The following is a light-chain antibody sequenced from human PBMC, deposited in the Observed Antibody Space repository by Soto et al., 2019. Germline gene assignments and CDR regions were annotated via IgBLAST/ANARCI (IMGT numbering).Light chain of an antibody. CDR2: DAS. CDR1: QSISNW. Sequence: DIQLTQSPSTLSASVGDRVTITCRASQSISNWVVWYQQKPGKAPKFLIYDASTLESGVPSRFSGSGYGTEFTLPISRLQPEDFATYYCQQYDRSSSHFGGGTKVEMK. CDR3: QQYDRSSSH. V-gene: IGKV1-5*03. J-gene: IGKJ4*01.